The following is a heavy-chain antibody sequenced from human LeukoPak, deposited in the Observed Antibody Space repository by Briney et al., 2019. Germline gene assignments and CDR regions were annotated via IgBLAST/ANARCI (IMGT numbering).Heavy chain of an antibody. J-gene: IGHJ4*02. Sequence: GGSLRLSCTASGFTFGDYAMSWVRQAPGKGLEWVGFIRKKGFGRTTEYAASGKCRFTISRDDSNSVAYLQMNSMKTEDTAVYYCARANCVNGVCYHFDYWGQGTLVTVSS. CDR3: ARANCVNGVCYHFDY. V-gene: IGHV3-49*04. CDR1: GFTFGDYA. CDR2: IRKKGFGRTT. D-gene: IGHD2-8*01.